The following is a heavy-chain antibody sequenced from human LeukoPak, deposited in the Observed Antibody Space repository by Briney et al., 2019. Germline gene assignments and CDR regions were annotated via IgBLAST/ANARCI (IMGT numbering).Heavy chain of an antibody. Sequence: GASVKVSCKASGYTFTSYDINWVRQATGQGLEWMGWMNPNSGNTGYAQKFQGRITITRNTSISTDYMELSSLRSEDTAVYYCARVFGTGLNYGMDVWGQGTTVTVSS. J-gene: IGHJ6*02. CDR1: GYTFTSYD. CDR3: ARVFGTGLNYGMDV. D-gene: IGHD3-10*02. V-gene: IGHV1-8*01. CDR2: MNPNSGNT.